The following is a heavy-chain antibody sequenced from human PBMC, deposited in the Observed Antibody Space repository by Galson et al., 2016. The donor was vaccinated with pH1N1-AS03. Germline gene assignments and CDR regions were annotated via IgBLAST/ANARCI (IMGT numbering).Heavy chain of an antibody. D-gene: IGHD2-2*01. Sequence: SLRLSCAASGFTLSSYAMTWVRQAPGKGLEWVSVIGSNDDSTYYADSVKGRFTISRDNSKNTLYLQMNSLRAEDTAVYYCAKRLGGSRWYYFDCWGQGTLVAVSS. CDR1: GFTLSSYA. CDR3: AKRLGGSRWYYFDC. J-gene: IGHJ4*02. V-gene: IGHV3-23*01. CDR2: IGSNDDST.